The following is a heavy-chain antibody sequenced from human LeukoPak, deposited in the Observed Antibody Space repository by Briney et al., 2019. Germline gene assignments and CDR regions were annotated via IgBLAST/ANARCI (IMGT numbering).Heavy chain of an antibody. CDR2: IYYSGST. CDR3: ARHPLRPVMSIPTYYFDY. Sequence: PSETLSLTCTVSGGSISSSSYYWGWIRQPPGKGLEWIGSIYYSGSTYYNPSLKSRVTISVDTSKNQFSLKLSSVTAADTAVYYCARHPLRPVMSIPTYYFDYWGQGTLVTVSS. D-gene: IGHD2-21*01. CDR1: GGSISSSSYY. J-gene: IGHJ4*02. V-gene: IGHV4-39*01.